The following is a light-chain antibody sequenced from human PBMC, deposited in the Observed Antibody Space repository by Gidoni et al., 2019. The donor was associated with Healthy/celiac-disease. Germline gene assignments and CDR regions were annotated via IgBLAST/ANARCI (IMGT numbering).Light chain of an antibody. V-gene: IGLV1-40*01. Sequence: QSVLTPPPSVSGAPGQRVPISCTGRSSNIGAGYDVHGYQQLPGTAPKLLISGNSNRPSGVPDRFSGSKSGTSASRAITVLQAEDEADYYCQSYDSSLSGWVFGGGTKLTVL. CDR1: SSNIGAGYD. CDR2: GNS. CDR3: QSYDSSLSGWV. J-gene: IGLJ3*02.